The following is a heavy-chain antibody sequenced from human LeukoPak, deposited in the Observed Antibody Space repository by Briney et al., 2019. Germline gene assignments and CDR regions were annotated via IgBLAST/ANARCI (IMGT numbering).Heavy chain of an antibody. CDR1: GGSISSYY. J-gene: IGHJ6*03. CDR3: ARGLAPGWGYYHYYMDV. V-gene: IGHV4-4*07. CDR2: IYTSGST. D-gene: IGHD6-19*01. Sequence: SETLSLTCTVSGGSISSYYWSWIRQPAGKGLEWIGRIYTSGSTNYNPSLKSRVTMSVDTSKNQFSLKLSSVTAADTAVYYCARGLAPGWGYYHYYMDVWGKGTTVTISS.